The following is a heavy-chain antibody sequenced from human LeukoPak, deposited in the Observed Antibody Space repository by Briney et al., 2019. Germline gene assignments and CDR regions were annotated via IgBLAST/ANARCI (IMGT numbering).Heavy chain of an antibody. Sequence: SETLSLTWTVSGXSISSSSDYWGWIRQPPGKGREWLGSIYYTGSTYYNPSLKSRVTISVDTSKNQFSLKLSSVTAADTAVYYCASSTSGYYNYWGQGTLVTVSS. J-gene: IGHJ4*02. CDR3: ASSTSGYYNY. CDR2: IYYTGST. CDR1: GXSISSSSDY. D-gene: IGHD3-22*01. V-gene: IGHV4-39*01.